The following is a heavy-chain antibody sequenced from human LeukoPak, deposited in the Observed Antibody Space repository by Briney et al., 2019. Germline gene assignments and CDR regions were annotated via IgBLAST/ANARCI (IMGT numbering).Heavy chain of an antibody. CDR3: AKGREQGLGGGGLESDY. CDR2: ISYDGSNK. J-gene: IGHJ4*02. D-gene: IGHD6-19*01. Sequence: GGSLRLSCAASGFTFSSYGMHWVRQAPGKGLEWVAVISYDGSNKYYADSVKGRFTISRDNSKNTLYLQMNSLRAEDTAVYYCAKGREQGLGGGGLESDYWGQGTLVTVSS. V-gene: IGHV3-30*18. CDR1: GFTFSSYG.